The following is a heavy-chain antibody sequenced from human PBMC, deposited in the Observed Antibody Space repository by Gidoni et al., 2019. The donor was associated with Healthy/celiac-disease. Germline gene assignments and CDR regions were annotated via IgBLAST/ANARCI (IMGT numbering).Heavy chain of an antibody. CDR1: GGSISSSSYY. CDR2: IYYSGST. D-gene: IGHD6-19*01. V-gene: IGHV4-39*01. Sequence: QLQLQESGPGLVKPSETLSLTCTVSGGSISSSSYYWGWIRQPPGKGLEWIGSIYYSGSTYYNPSLKSRVTISVDTSKNQFSLKLSSVTAADTAVYYCARGVAGSDYYYGMDVWGQGTTVTVSS. CDR3: ARGVAGSDYYYGMDV. J-gene: IGHJ6*02.